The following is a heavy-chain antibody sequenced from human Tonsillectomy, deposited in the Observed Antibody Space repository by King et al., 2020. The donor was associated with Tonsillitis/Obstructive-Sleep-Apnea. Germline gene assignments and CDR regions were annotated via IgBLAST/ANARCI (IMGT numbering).Heavy chain of an antibody. CDR2: ISSSISTI. V-gene: IGHV3-48*02. Sequence: VQLVESGGGLVQPGGSLRLSCAASGFTFSSYSMNWVRQAPGKGLEWVSYISSSISTIYYADSVKGRFTISRDNAQTSLYLQMNSLRDKETAVYYSARAGQWLAPGGGYYFDYWGQGTLVTVSS. CDR1: GFTFSSYS. D-gene: IGHD6-19*01. J-gene: IGHJ4*02. CDR3: ARAGQWLAPGGGYYFDY.